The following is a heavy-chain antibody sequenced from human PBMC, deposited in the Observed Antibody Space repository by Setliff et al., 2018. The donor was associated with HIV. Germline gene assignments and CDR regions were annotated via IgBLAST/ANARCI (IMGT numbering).Heavy chain of an antibody. CDR3: ARGVNCDN. Sequence: SETLSLTCSVSGGSFSGYYWSWIRQPPGKGLEWIGYIYIYNSGSTNYNPSLTSRVTISADTSRNQFSLKLTSVTAADTAIYYCARGVNCDNWGQGTQVTVSS. CDR2: IYIYNSGST. J-gene: IGHJ4*02. V-gene: IGHV4-59*01. CDR1: GGSFSGYY. D-gene: IGHD3-3*01.